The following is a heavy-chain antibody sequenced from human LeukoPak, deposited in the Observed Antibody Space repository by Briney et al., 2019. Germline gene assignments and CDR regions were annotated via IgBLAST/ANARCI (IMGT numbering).Heavy chain of an antibody. CDR3: ARDESRWSYLSYYFDY. J-gene: IGHJ4*02. D-gene: IGHD1-26*01. CDR1: GYTFTSYG. V-gene: IGHV1-18*01. CDR2: ISAYNGNT. Sequence: ASVKVSCKASGYTFTSYGISWVRQAPGQGLEWMGWISAYNGNTNYAQKLQGRVTMTTDTSTSTAYMELRRLRSDDTAVYYCARDESRWSYLSYYFDYWGQGTLVTVSS.